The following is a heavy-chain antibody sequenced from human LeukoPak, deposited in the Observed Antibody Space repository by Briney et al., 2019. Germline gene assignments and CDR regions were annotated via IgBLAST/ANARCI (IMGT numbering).Heavy chain of an antibody. D-gene: IGHD3-9*01. CDR3: ARGDILTGPSYFDY. J-gene: IGHJ4*02. Sequence: GGSLRLSCAASGFTFGTYAMHWVRQAPGKGLEWVAVISYDGSTKYYADSVKGRFTISRDNSKNTLYLQINNLSPEDTAVYYCARGDILTGPSYFDYWGQGTLVTVSS. CDR2: ISYDGSTK. V-gene: IGHV3-30-3*01. CDR1: GFTFGTYA.